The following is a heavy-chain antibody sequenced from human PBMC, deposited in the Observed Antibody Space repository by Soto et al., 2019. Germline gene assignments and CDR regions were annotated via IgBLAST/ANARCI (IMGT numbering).Heavy chain of an antibody. CDR2: INAGNGNT. J-gene: IGHJ3*02. CDR3: ARLRFCGGDSCYPLDI. D-gene: IGHD2-21*01. CDR1: GYTFTNFG. Sequence: EASVKVSCKASGYTFTNFGISWVRQAPGQRLEWLGWINAGNGNTKYSQKFQGRVTISRDTSATAVYLELSSLKYEDTAVYYCARLRFCGGDSCYPLDIWGQGSMVTVSS. V-gene: IGHV1-3*01.